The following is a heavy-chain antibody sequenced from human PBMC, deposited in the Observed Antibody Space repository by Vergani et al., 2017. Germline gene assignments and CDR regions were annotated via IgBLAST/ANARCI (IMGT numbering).Heavy chain of an antibody. CDR1: GFTFSSYA. J-gene: IGHJ6*02. Sequence: VQLVESGGGVVQPGRSLRLSCAASGFTFSSYAMSWVRQAPGKGLEWVSAISGSGGSTYYADSVKGRFTISRDNSKNTLYLQMNSLRAEDTAVYYCAKDPRGRYCSSTSCYTLYYYGMDVWGQGTTVTVSS. D-gene: IGHD2-2*02. V-gene: IGHV3-23*04. CDR2: ISGSGGST. CDR3: AKDPRGRYCSSTSCYTLYYYGMDV.